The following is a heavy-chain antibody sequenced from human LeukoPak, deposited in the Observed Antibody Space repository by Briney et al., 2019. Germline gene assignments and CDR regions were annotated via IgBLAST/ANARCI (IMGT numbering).Heavy chain of an antibody. CDR2: INHSGST. D-gene: IGHD5-18*01. CDR3: ARAGCGYSYGYPYYYYGMDV. J-gene: IGHJ6*02. CDR1: GGSFSGYY. Sequence: PSETLSLTCAVYGGSFSGYYWSWIRQPPGKGLEWIGEINHSGSTNYNPSLKSRVTISVDTSKNQFSLKLSSVTAADTAVYYCARAGCGYSYGYPYYYYGMDVWGQGTTVTVSS. V-gene: IGHV4-34*01.